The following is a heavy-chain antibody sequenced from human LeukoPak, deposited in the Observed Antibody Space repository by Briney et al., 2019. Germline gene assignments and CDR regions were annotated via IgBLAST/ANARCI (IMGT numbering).Heavy chain of an antibody. J-gene: IGHJ4*02. V-gene: IGHV4-31*11. CDR1: GRSISSGGYY. CDR2: IYYSGST. Sequence: SETLSLTCAVSGRSISSGGYYWSWIRQHPGKGLEWIGYIYYSGSTYYNPSLKSRVTISVDTSKNQFSLKLSSVTAADTAVYYCASGYSGYDYYFDYWGQGTLVTVSS. D-gene: IGHD5-12*01. CDR3: ASGYSGYDYYFDY.